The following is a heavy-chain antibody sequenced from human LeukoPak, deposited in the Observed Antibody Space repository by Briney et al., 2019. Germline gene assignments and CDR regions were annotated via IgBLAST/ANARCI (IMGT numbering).Heavy chain of an antibody. CDR1: GGSISTYY. CDR2: IYYSGST. D-gene: IGHD6-19*01. J-gene: IGHJ4*02. CDR3: ATLDIGSSSGWYFRY. V-gene: IGHV4-59*01. Sequence: PSETLSLTCTVPGGSISTYYWSWIRQTPMKGLEWIGYIYYSGSTDYSPSLKSRVTMSVDTSKSQFSLKVTSVTAADTAVYYCATLDIGSSSGWYFRYWGPGTQVTVSS.